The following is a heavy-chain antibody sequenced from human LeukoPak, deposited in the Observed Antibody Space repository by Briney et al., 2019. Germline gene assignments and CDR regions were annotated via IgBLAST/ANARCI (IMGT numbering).Heavy chain of an antibody. CDR2: IIPILGIA. CDR1: GGTFSSYA. Sequence: ASVKVSCKASGGTFSSYAISWVRQAPGQGLEWMGRIIPILGIANYAQKFQGRVTITADKSTSTAYMELSSLRPEDTAVYYCARDRRMTTVTYIDYWGQGTLVTVSS. V-gene: IGHV1-69*04. D-gene: IGHD4-11*01. CDR3: ARDRRMTTVTYIDY. J-gene: IGHJ4*02.